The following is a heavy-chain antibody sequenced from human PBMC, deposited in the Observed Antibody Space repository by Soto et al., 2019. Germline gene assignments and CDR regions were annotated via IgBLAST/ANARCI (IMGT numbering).Heavy chain of an antibody. Sequence: ATVMGSCKASGYAFTDYYIHWVRQAPGQGLEWLGWINDNRGATYYAQKFQGSVTMTRDPSISPAYMDLSRLRSDDTAVYYCARDHVGCMSSFDIWGQGTMVTVPS. CDR2: INDNRGAT. V-gene: IGHV1-2*02. J-gene: IGHJ3*02. D-gene: IGHD1-26*01. CDR3: ARDHVGCMSSFDI. CDR1: GYAFTDYY.